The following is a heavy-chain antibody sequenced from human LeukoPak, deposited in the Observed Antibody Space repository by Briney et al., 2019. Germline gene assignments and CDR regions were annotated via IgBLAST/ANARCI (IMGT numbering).Heavy chain of an antibody. J-gene: IGHJ4*02. Sequence: PGGSLRLSCAASGFTFSSYAMSWVRQAPGKGLEWVSAISSSGGSTYYADSVKGRFTISRDNSKTTLYLQINSLRAEDTAVYYCAKGEYSSGWCDFDYWGEGTLVTVSS. CDR3: AKGEYSSGWCDFDY. V-gene: IGHV3-23*01. CDR2: ISSSGGST. CDR1: GFTFSSYA. D-gene: IGHD6-19*01.